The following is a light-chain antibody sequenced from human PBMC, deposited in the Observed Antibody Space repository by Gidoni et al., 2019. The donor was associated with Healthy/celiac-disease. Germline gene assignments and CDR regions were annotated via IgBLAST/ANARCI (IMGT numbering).Light chain of an antibody. J-gene: IGKJ5*01. CDR2: DAS. CDR1: QDLGNY. Sequence: IKTTQSPSSLSASVGDRVTTTSQASQDLGNYLNWYQQKPGKAPKLLIYDASNLETGVPSRSSGSGSGTDFTFSISSLQPEEIATYYCQRYDNLPTFXXXTRLEIK. V-gene: IGKV1-33*01. CDR3: QRYDNLPT.